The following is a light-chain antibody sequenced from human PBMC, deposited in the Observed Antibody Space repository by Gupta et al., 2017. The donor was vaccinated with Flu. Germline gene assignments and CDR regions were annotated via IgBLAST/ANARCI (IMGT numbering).Light chain of an antibody. Sequence: GGYYNYVSWYPQHPGKAPKLIIYAVTNRPSGVSDRFSGSKSGNTASLTMSGLQPEDEADYYCSSYTFTSALVFGGGTKLTVL. J-gene: IGLJ2*01. V-gene: IGLV2-14*04. CDR1: GGYYNY. CDR2: AVT. CDR3: SSYTFTSALV.